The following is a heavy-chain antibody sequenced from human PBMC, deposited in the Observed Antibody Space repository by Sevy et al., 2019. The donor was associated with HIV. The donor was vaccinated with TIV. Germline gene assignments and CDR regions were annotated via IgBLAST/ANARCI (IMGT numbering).Heavy chain of an antibody. CDR1: GFTFSSYA. CDR3: ARGGPYGSGSYDAFDI. V-gene: IGHV3-30-3*01. D-gene: IGHD3-10*01. J-gene: IGHJ3*02. CDR2: ISYDGSNK. Sequence: GGSLRLSCAASGFTFSSYAMHWVRQAPGKGLEWVAVISYDGSNKYYADSVKGRFTISRDNSKNTLYLQMNSLRAEDTAVYYCARGGPYGSGSYDAFDIWGLGTMVTVSS.